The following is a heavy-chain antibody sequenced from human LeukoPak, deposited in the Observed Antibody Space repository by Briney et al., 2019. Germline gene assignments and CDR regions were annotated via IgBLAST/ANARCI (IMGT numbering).Heavy chain of an antibody. J-gene: IGHJ4*02. CDR3: AKDVWTHFDH. V-gene: IGHV3-48*01. CDR2: ISSSGTTI. D-gene: IGHD3/OR15-3a*01. Sequence: GGSLRLSCAASGFTFRTSGMNWVRQAPGKGLEWVSYISSSGTTISYAESVKGRFTITRDNAQNSLTLHMNTLRADDTAVYYCAKDVWTHFDHWGQGTLVTVSS. CDR1: GFTFRTSG.